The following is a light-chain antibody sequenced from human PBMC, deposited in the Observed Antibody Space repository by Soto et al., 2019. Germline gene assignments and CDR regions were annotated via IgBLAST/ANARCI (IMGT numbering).Light chain of an antibody. J-gene: IGLJ3*02. V-gene: IGLV4-60*03. CDR2: LEGSGSY. Sequence: QSVLTQSSSASASLGSSVKLTCTLSSGHSSNIIAWHQQQPGKAPRYLMKLEGSGSYNKGSGVPDRFSGSSSGADRYLTISNLQSEDEADYYCETWDSNTRVIGGGTKLTVL. CDR1: SGHSSNI. CDR3: ETWDSNTRV.